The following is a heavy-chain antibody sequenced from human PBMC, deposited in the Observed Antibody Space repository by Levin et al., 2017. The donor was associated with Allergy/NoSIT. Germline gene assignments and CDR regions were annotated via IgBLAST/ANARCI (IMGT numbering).Heavy chain of an antibody. Sequence: GESLKISCAASGFTFSSYEMNWVRRAPGKGLEWVSYISSTGSTIYSADSVKGRFTISRDNAKNSLYLHMNSLRAEDTAVYYRARQLGNFWSGYNYFDYWGQGTLVTVSS. CDR3: ARQLGNFWSGYNYFDY. V-gene: IGHV3-48*03. CDR2: ISSTGSTI. J-gene: IGHJ4*02. D-gene: IGHD3-3*01. CDR1: GFTFSSYE.